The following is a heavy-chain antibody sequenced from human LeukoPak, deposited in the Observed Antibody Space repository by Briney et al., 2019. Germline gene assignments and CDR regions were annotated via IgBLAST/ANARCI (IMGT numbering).Heavy chain of an antibody. D-gene: IGHD6-19*01. CDR1: GDSVSSNSAA. CDR2: TYYRSKWYN. CDR3: ARDAAGWYSSGWYHFDY. V-gene: IGHV6-1*01. J-gene: IGHJ4*02. Sequence: SQTLSLTCAISGDSVSSNSAAWNWIRQSPSRGPEWLGRTYYRSKWYNDYAVSVKSRITINPDTSKNQFSLQLNSVTPEDTAVYYCARDAAGWYSSGWYHFDYWGQGTLVTVSS.